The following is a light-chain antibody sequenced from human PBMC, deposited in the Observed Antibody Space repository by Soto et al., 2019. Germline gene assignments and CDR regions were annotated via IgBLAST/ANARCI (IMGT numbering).Light chain of an antibody. CDR2: LNSDGSH. CDR3: QSWGTRIGV. V-gene: IGLV4-69*01. CDR1: SGNSSSD. Sequence: QPVLTQSPSASASLGDSVKLTCTLSSGNSSSDFAWHQQQPEKGPRYLMKLNSDGSHSKGDGLPDRFSGSSSAAERYLTTSSLPSEDEADYYWQSWGTRIGVFGGGTKLTVL. J-gene: IGLJ3*02.